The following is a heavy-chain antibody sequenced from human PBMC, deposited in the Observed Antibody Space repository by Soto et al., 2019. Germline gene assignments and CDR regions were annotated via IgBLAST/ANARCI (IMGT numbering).Heavy chain of an antibody. CDR1: GFTFSSYA. D-gene: IGHD2-15*01. CDR3: AKDTSFYCSGGSCFIGWFDP. J-gene: IGHJ5*02. V-gene: IGHV3-23*01. CDR2: ISGSGGST. Sequence: GGSLRLSCAASGFTFSSYAMSWVRQAPGKGLEWVSAISGSGGSTYYADSVKGRFTISRDNSKNTLYLQMNSLRAEDTAVYYCAKDTSFYCSGGSCFIGWFDPWGQGTLVTVSS.